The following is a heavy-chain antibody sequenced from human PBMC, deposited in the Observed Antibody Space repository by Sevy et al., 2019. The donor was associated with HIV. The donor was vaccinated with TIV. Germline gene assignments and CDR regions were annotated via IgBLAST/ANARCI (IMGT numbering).Heavy chain of an antibody. CDR1: GFTFSSYA. V-gene: IGHV3-23*01. J-gene: IGHJ4*02. D-gene: IGHD5-12*01. Sequence: GGSLRLSCAASGFTFSSYAMSWVRQAPGKGLEWVSAISGSGGSTYYADSVKGRFTISRDNSKNTLYLQMKSLRAEDTAVYYCAKDRRDIVATITGFDYWGQGTLVTVSS. CDR3: AKDRRDIVATITGFDY. CDR2: ISGSGGST.